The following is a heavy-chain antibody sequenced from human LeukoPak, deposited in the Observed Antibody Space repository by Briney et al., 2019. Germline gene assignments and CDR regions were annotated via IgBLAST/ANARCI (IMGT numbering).Heavy chain of an antibody. V-gene: IGHV1-69*05. Sequence: GSSVKVFCKASGGTFSSYAISWVRQAPGQGLEWMGGIIPIFGTANYAQKFQGRVTITTDESTSTAYMELSSLRSEDTAVYYCGAAGATENAFDYWGQGTLVTVSS. CDR2: IIPIFGTA. CDR3: GAAGATENAFDY. CDR1: GGTFSSYA. D-gene: IGHD1-26*01. J-gene: IGHJ4*02.